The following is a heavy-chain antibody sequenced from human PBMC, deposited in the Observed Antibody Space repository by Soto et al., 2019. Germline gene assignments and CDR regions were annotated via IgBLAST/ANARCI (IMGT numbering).Heavy chain of an antibody. CDR1: GFTFSSYS. D-gene: IGHD3-3*01. CDR2: ISSSSSYI. Sequence: RLSCAASGFTFSSYSMNWVRQAPGKGLEWVSSISSSSSYIYYADSVKGRFTISRDNAKNSLYLQMNSLRAEDTAVYYCARGPGFWSGYYMDYYGMDVWGQGTTVTVSS. CDR3: ARGPGFWSGYYMDYYGMDV. V-gene: IGHV3-21*01. J-gene: IGHJ6*02.